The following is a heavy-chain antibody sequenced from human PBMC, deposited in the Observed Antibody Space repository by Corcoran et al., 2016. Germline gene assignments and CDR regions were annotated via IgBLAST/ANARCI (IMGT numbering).Heavy chain of an antibody. CDR1: GFTFSSYG. CDR2: ISYDGSNK. CDR3: AKVGGYGSSPTDY. Sequence: QVQLVESGGGVVQPGRSLRLSCAASGFTFSSYGMHWARQAPGKGLEWVAVISYDGSNKYYADSVKGRFTISRDNSKNTLYLQMNSLRAEDTAVYYCAKVGGYGSSPTDYWGQGTLVTVSS. V-gene: IGHV3-30*18. D-gene: IGHD6-13*01. J-gene: IGHJ4*02.